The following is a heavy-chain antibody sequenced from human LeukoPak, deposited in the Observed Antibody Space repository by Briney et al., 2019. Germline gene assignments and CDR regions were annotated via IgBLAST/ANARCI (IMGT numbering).Heavy chain of an antibody. CDR2: ISGSGGST. Sequence: PGGSLRLSCAASGFTFSSYAMSWVRQAPGKGLEWVSAISGSGGSTYYADSVKGRFTISRDNSKNTLYLQMNSLRAEDTAVYYCAKVLAQRSGRGRYFDYWGQGTLVTVSS. CDR3: AKVLAQRSGRGRYFDY. D-gene: IGHD3-10*01. CDR1: GFTFSSYA. J-gene: IGHJ4*02. V-gene: IGHV3-23*01.